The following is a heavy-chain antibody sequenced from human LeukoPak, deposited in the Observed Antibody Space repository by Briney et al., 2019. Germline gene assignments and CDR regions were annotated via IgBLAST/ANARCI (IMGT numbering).Heavy chain of an antibody. CDR1: GGSFSGYY. Sequence: SETLSLTCAVYGGSFSGYYWSWIRQPPGKGLEWIGEVNHSGSTNYNPSLKSRVTISVDTSKNQFSLKLSSVTAADTAVYYCARDGMVAGTLADAFDIWGQGTMVTVSS. D-gene: IGHD6-19*01. V-gene: IGHV4-34*01. CDR2: VNHSGST. J-gene: IGHJ3*02. CDR3: ARDGMVAGTLADAFDI.